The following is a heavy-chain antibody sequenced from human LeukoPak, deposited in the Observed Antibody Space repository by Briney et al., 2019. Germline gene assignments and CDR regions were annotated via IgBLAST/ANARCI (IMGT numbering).Heavy chain of an antibody. D-gene: IGHD6-19*01. CDR1: GGTFSSYA. V-gene: IGHV1-69*05. CDR2: IIPIFGTA. Sequence: SVKVSCKASGGTFSSYAISWVRQAPGQGLEWMGGIIPIFGTANYAQKFQGRVTITTDESTSTAYMELSSLRSEDTAVYYCASPSSGWITDAFDTWGQGTMVTVSS. CDR3: ASPSSGWITDAFDT. J-gene: IGHJ3*02.